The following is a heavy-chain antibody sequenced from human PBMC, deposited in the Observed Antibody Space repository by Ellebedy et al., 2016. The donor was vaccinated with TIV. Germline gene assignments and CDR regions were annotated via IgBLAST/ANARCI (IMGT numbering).Heavy chain of an antibody. CDR1: GVSITSHL. CDR3: ARHGPQWFDAFDL. D-gene: IGHD3-22*01. Sequence: GSLRLSCAVSGVSITSHLWTWIRQPAGGGLEWIGRLHPSGTPNYNPSLKSRVIMSRDTSKDQFSLKLSSVTAADTVVYYCARHGPQWFDAFDLWGQGTLVTVSS. V-gene: IGHV4-4*07. CDR2: LHPSGTP. J-gene: IGHJ3*01.